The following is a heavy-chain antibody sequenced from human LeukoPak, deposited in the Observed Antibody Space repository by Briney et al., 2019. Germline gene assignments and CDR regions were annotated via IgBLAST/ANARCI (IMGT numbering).Heavy chain of an antibody. CDR1: GGSISSSSYY. J-gene: IGHJ5*02. CDR3: ARDRIVVVVAATGWFDP. V-gene: IGHV4-39*02. CDR2: IYYSGST. D-gene: IGHD2-15*01. Sequence: SETLSLTCTVSGGSISSSSYYWGWIRQPPGKGLEWIGSIYYSGSTYYNPSLKSRVTISVDTSKNQFSLKLSSVTAADTAVYYCARDRIVVVVAATGWFDPWGQGTLVTVSS.